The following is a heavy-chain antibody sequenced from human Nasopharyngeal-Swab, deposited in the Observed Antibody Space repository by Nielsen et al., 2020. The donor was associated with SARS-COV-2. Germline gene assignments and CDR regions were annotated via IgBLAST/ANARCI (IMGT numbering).Heavy chain of an antibody. J-gene: IGHJ4*02. Sequence: CAASGFTFSNYGMHWVRQAPGKGLEWVAVIWYDGSNKYYADSVKGRFTISRDNSKNTVYLQMNSLRAEDTAVYYCAAAPSGDYGGYWGQGTLVTVSS. V-gene: IGHV3-33*01. CDR1: GFTFSNYG. CDR2: IWYDGSNK. CDR3: AAAPSGDYGGY. D-gene: IGHD4-23*01.